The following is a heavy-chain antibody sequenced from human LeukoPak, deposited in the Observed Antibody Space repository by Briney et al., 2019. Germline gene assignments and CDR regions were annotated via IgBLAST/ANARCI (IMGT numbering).Heavy chain of an antibody. Sequence: GASVKVSCKASGYTFTGYYLHWVRQAPGQGLEWMGWINPNSGDTNYAQKFQGRVTMTRDTSISTAYMELSRLRSDDTAVFYCARDTPVAGTFDYWGQGTLVTVSS. J-gene: IGHJ4*02. CDR3: ARDTPVAGTFDY. D-gene: IGHD6-19*01. CDR2: INPNSGDT. V-gene: IGHV1-2*02. CDR1: GYTFTGYY.